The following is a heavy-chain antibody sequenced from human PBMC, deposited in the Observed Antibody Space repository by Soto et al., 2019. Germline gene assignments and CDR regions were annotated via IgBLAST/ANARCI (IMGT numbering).Heavy chain of an antibody. CDR1: GFTFSSYS. Sequence: GGSLRLSCAASGFTFSSYSMNWVRQAPGKGLEWVSYISSSSSTIYYADSVKGRFTISRDNAKNSLYLQMNSLRDEDTAVYYCARVICSGGSCYNAYAFDIWGQGTMVTVSS. CDR2: ISSSSSTI. CDR3: ARVICSGGSCYNAYAFDI. D-gene: IGHD2-15*01. J-gene: IGHJ3*02. V-gene: IGHV3-48*02.